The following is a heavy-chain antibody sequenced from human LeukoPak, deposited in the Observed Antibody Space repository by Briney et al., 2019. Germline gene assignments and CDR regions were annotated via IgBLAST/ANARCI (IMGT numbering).Heavy chain of an antibody. J-gene: IGHJ5*02. CDR1: GYSISSGYY. CDR3: AKQKGLDP. D-gene: IGHD1/OR15-1a*01. CDR2: INHSGST. Sequence: SETLSLTCTVSGYSISSGYYWGWIRQPPGKGLEWIGEINHSGSTNYNPSLKSRVTISVDTSKNQFSLKLSSVTAADTAIYYCAKQKGLDPWGQGILVTVSS. V-gene: IGHV4-38-2*02.